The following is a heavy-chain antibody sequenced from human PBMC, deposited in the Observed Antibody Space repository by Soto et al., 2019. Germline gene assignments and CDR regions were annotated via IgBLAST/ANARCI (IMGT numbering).Heavy chain of an antibody. CDR1: GGSISSYY. CDR3: ARGERYGDYGGWFDP. J-gene: IGHJ5*02. CDR2: IYYSGST. D-gene: IGHD4-17*01. Sequence: QVQLQESGPGLVKPSETLSLTCTVSGGSISSYYWSWIRQPRGKGLEWIGYIYYSGSTNYNPSLKSRVTIAVDTSKNQFSLKLSSVTAADTAVYYCARGERYGDYGGWFDPWGQGTLVTVSS. V-gene: IGHV4-59*08.